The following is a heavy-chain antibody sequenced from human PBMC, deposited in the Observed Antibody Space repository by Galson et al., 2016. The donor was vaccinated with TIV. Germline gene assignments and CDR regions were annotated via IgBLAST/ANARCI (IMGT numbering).Heavy chain of an antibody. CDR2: IVPMFGTT. J-gene: IGHJ5*02. CDR3: ARGRGIYDSSGYFLFDH. CDR1: GGTFSSFV. Sequence: SVKVSCKASGGTFSSFVVTWVRQAPGQGLEWMGGIVPMFGTTNYAQKFQGRVTISADESTTTAYLELSSLRSEDTAVYYCARGRGIYDSSGYFLFDHWGQGTLVTVSS. D-gene: IGHD3-22*01. V-gene: IGHV1-69*13.